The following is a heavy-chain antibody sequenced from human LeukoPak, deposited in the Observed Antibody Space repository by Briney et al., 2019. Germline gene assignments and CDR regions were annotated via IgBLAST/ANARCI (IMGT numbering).Heavy chain of an antibody. CDR2: ISSSSSYI. D-gene: IGHD3-22*01. J-gene: IGHJ6*03. Sequence: GGSLRLSCAASGFTFSSYEMNWVRQAPGKGLEWVSYISSSSSYIYYADSVKGRFTISRDNAKNSLYLQMNSLRAEDTAVYYCASGLGDDSSGYYYYYYYMDVWGKGTTVTVSS. V-gene: IGHV3-21*05. CDR3: ASGLGDDSSGYYYYYYYMDV. CDR1: GFTFSSYE.